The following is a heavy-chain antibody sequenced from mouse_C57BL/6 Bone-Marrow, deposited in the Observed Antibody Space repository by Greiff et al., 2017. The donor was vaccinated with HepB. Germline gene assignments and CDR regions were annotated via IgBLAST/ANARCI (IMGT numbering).Heavy chain of an antibody. J-gene: IGHJ1*03. CDR3: ERKGDYYGSSYWYFDV. Sequence: EVNVVESGGGLVQPGGSLKLSCAASGFTFSDYGMAWVRQAPRKGPAWVAFISTLAYSIYYADTVTGRFTISRENAKNTLYLEMSSMRSEDTAMYYCERKGDYYGSSYWYFDVWGTGTTVTVSS. V-gene: IGHV5-15*01. D-gene: IGHD1-1*01. CDR1: GFTFSDYG. CDR2: ISTLAYSI.